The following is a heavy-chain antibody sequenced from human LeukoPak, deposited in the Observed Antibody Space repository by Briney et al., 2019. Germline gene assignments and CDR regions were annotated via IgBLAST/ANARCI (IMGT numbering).Heavy chain of an antibody. CDR3: ARAKSSRSSAKDFQH. CDR2: IWYDGSNK. J-gene: IGHJ1*01. Sequence: GGSLRLSCAASGFTFSSYWMNWVRQAPGKGLEWVAVIWYDGSNKYYADSVKGRFTISRDNSKNTLYLQMNSLRAEETAVYYCARAKSSRSSAKDFQHWGQGTLVTVSS. V-gene: IGHV3-33*08. D-gene: IGHD6-6*01. CDR1: GFTFSSYW.